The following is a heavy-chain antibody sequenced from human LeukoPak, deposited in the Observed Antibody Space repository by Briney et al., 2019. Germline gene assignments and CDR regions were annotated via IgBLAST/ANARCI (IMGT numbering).Heavy chain of an antibody. V-gene: IGHV3-21*04. Sequence: GGSLRLSCAASGFTFSSYSMNWVRQAPGKGLEWVSSITRSNYIYYADSVKGRFTVSRDNSKNSLYLQMSSLTAADTAVYYCAKDRSIGTYYTFDHWGQGTLVTASS. D-gene: IGHD1-26*01. CDR1: GFTFSSYS. CDR3: AKDRSIGTYYTFDH. J-gene: IGHJ4*02. CDR2: ITRSNYI.